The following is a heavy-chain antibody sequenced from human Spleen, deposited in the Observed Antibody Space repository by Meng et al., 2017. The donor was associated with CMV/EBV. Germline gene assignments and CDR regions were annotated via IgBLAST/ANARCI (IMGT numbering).Heavy chain of an antibody. J-gene: IGHJ6*02. CDR2: IDYSGSA. Sequence: SETLSLTCTVSGGSISSSSYYWGWIRQPPGKGLEWIGSIDYSGSAYNNPSLKSRVTISVDTSKNQFSLRVRSVTAADTAVYYCAKDPRDPHYYYYGMDVWGQGTTVTVSS. V-gene: IGHV4-39*07. CDR3: AKDPRDPHYYYYGMDV. CDR1: GGSISSSSYY.